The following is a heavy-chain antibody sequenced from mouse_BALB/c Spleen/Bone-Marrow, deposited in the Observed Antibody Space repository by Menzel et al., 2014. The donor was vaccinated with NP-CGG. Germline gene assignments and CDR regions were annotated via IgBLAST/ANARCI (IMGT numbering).Heavy chain of an antibody. CDR2: INPESNTI. CDR1: GFDFSRYW. V-gene: IGHV4-1*02. J-gene: IGHJ3*01. D-gene: IGHD2-3*01. Sequence: EVKLLESGGGLVQPGGSLKLSCAASGFDFSRYWMSWVRQAPGKGLQWIGEINPESNTINYTPSLKDKFIISRDNAKNTLYLQMSKVRSEDTALYCCGRLGYCGWFAYWGQGTLVTVSA. CDR3: GRLGYCGWFAY.